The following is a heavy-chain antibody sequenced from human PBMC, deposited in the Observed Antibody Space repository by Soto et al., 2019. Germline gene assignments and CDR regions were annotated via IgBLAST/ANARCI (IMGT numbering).Heavy chain of an antibody. CDR3: ARMVRGSKIDYYYYMDV. D-gene: IGHD3-10*01. Sequence: QVELVQSGVEVKKPGASVKVSCKASGYTFTNHGLSWVRLAPGQGLEGMGWISASNGDTNYAQKFLGRVTVTTDTSTSTGYMELRSLKSEDTAVYYCARMVRGSKIDYYYYMDVWGKGTTVIVSS. CDR2: ISASNGDT. CDR1: GYTFTNHG. J-gene: IGHJ6*03. V-gene: IGHV1-18*04.